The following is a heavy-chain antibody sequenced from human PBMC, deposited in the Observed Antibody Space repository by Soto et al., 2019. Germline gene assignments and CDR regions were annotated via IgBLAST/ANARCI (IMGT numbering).Heavy chain of an antibody. D-gene: IGHD3-9*01. CDR1: GGSISSGDYY. V-gene: IGHV4-30-4*01. CDR3: AREYYDILTGPTGLDY. CDR2: IYYSGST. Sequence: SETLSLTCTVSGGSISSGDYYWSWIRQPPGKGLEWIGYIYYSGSTYYNPSLKSRVTISVDTSKNQFSLKLSSVTAADTAVYYCAREYYDILTGPTGLDYWGQGTLVTVSS. J-gene: IGHJ4*02.